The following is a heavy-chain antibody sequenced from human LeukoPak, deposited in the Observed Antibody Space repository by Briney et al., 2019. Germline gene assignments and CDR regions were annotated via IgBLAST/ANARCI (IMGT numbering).Heavy chain of an antibody. D-gene: IGHD3-3*01. Sequence: PGGSLRLSCAGSGFNFSSFVMTWVRQAPGKGLEWVSSISASGRSTYYADSVKGRFTISRDNSKNTPYLQVNSLRAEDTAVYHCAKKSPIFGVVIPLFDYWGQGTLVSVSS. J-gene: IGHJ4*02. CDR3: AKKSPIFGVVIPLFDY. V-gene: IGHV3-23*01. CDR2: ISASGRST. CDR1: GFNFSSFV.